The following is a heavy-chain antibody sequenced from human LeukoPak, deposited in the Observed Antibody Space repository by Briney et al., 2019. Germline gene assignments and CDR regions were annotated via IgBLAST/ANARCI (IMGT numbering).Heavy chain of an antibody. J-gene: IGHJ4*02. CDR1: GFNFGSDA. CDR3: AKDTYSTSPYYFDD. CDR2: IWYDGSND. Sequence: GGSLRLSCTASGFNFGSDAMHWVRQAPGKGLEWVAFIWYDGSNDHYADSVKGRFTISRDSSKNTLYLQMNSLRAEDTAVYYCAKDTYSTSPYYFDDWGQGTLVTVSS. D-gene: IGHD1-26*01. V-gene: IGHV3-33*03.